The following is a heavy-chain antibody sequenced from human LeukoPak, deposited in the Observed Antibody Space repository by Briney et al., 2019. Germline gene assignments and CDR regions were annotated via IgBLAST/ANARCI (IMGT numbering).Heavy chain of an antibody. D-gene: IGHD1-26*01. CDR3: AKGFNRWWWELLPYYGMDV. Sequence: GGSLRLSCAASGFTFSRYWMNWVRQAPGKGLEWVANIKQDGGEKYYVDSVKGRFSISRDNAKNSVYLQMNSLRAEDTAVYYCAKGFNRWWWELLPYYGMDVWGQGTTVTVSS. V-gene: IGHV3-7*01. CDR1: GFTFSRYW. CDR2: IKQDGGEK. J-gene: IGHJ6*02.